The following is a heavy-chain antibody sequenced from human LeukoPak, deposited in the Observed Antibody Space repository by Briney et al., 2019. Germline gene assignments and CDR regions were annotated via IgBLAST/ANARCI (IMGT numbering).Heavy chain of an antibody. D-gene: IGHD3-10*01. V-gene: IGHV3-7*03. J-gene: IGHJ6*04. CDR1: GFTFSDYW. CDR3: ARARAYHYGAGCSLYSMDV. CDR2: IKQDGSDI. Sequence: SGGSLRLSCAASGFTFSDYWMSWVRQAPGKGLEWVATIKQDGSDIYYGDSVKGRFSISKDNAENSLYLQMNSLRAEDTAVYYCARARAYHYGAGCSLYSMDVWGKGTTVTVSP.